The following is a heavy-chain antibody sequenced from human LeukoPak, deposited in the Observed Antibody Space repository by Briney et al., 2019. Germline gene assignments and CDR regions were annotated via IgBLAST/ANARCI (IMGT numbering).Heavy chain of an antibody. D-gene: IGHD2-2*01. CDR3: AGDGRYCSSTSCYTIFDY. J-gene: IGHJ4*02. Sequence: ASVKVSCKASGGTFSSYAISWVRQAPGQGLEWMGGIIPIFGTANYAQKFQGRVTITTDESTSTAYMELSSLRSEDTAVYYCAGDGRYCSSTSCYTIFDYWGQGTLVTASS. CDR2: IIPIFGTA. CDR1: GGTFSSYA. V-gene: IGHV1-69*05.